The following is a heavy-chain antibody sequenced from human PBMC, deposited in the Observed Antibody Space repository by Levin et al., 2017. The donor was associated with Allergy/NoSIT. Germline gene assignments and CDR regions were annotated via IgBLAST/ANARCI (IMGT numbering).Heavy chain of an antibody. CDR1: GFSFSTYS. CDR2: ISSSSDYI. CDR3: ARGGGGDYYYYYLDV. D-gene: IGHD3-16*01. V-gene: IGHV3-21*01. Sequence: GESLKISCAASGFSFSTYSMTWVRQAPGMGLEWVSVISSSSDYIYYADSVRGRFTTSRDNAKNSVYLQMNSLRGEDTAMYFCARGGGGDYYYYYLDVWGKGTTVTVSS. J-gene: IGHJ6*03.